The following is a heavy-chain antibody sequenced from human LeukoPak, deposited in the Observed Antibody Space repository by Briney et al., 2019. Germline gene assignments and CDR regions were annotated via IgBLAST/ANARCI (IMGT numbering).Heavy chain of an antibody. CDR3: ARGPRSHYYYCYMDV. J-gene: IGHJ6*03. V-gene: IGHV1-69*05. Sequence: SSVKVSCKASGGTFSSYAISWVRQAPGQGLEWMGRIIPIFGTANYAQKFQGRVTITTDESTSTAYMELSSLRSEDTAVYYCARGPRSHYYYCYMDVWGKGTTVTVSS. CDR2: IIPIFGTA. CDR1: GGTFSSYA.